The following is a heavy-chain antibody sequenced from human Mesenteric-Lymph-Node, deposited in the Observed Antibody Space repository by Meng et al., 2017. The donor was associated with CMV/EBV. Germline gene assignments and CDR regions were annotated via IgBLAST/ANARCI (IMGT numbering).Heavy chain of an antibody. Sequence: QITLKESGPTLVKPTQTRTPTCTFSGFSLSTSGVGVGWVRQPPGKALEWLALIYWDDDKRYSPSLKSRLTITKDTSKNQVVLTMTNMDPVDTATYYCANSSGIAAAGPFYFDYWGQGTLVTVSS. V-gene: IGHV2-5*02. CDR2: IYWDDDK. CDR1: GFSLSTSGVG. D-gene: IGHD6-13*01. J-gene: IGHJ4*02. CDR3: ANSSGIAAAGPFYFDY.